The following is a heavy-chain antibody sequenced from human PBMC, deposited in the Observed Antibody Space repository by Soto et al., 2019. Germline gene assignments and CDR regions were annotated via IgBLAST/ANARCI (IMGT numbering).Heavy chain of an antibody. V-gene: IGHV1-58*01. CDR2: IVVGSGNT. J-gene: IGHJ4*02. CDR3: ARHGYNYGGGYFDY. CDR1: GFTFTNSA. Sequence: SVKVSCKASGFTFTNSAVQWVRQARGQRLEWIGWIVVGSGNTNYAQKFQERVTITRDMSTSTAYMELSSLRSEDTAVYYCARHGYNYGGGYFDYWGQGTLVTVSS. D-gene: IGHD5-18*01.